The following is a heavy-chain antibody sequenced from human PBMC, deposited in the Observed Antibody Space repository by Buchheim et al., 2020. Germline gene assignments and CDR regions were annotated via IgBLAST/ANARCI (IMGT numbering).Heavy chain of an antibody. V-gene: IGHV3-7*01. CDR1: GFTFSSNW. D-gene: IGHD4-17*01. J-gene: IGHJ5*02. CDR3: ATTVTTRENNWFDP. CDR2: IKQDGSEK. Sequence: EVQLVESGGGLVQPGGSLRLSCAASGFTFSSNWMSWVRQAPGKGLEWVANIKQDGSEKYYVDSVKGRFTISRDNAKNSLYLQMNSLRAEDTAVYYCATTVTTRENNWFDPWGQGTL.